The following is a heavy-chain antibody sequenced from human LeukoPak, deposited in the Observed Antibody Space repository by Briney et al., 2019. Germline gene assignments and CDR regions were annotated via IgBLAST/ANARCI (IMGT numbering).Heavy chain of an antibody. V-gene: IGHV4-38-2*02. CDR2: IYHSGST. J-gene: IGHJ3*02. Sequence: PSETLSLTCTVSGYSISSGYYWGWIRQPPGKGLEWIGSIYHSGSTYYNPSLKSRVTISVDTSKNQFSLKLSSVTAADTAVYYCARGSSGGAFDIWGQGTMVTVSS. CDR3: ARGSSGGAFDI. CDR1: GYSISSGYY.